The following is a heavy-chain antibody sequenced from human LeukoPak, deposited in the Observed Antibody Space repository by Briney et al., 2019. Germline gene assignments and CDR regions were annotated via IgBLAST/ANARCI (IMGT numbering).Heavy chain of an antibody. CDR2: IKQDGREK. Sequence: QPGGSLRLSCAASGFTFSSYWMSWVRQAPGKGLEWVANIKQDGREKYYVDSVKGRFTISRDNAKNSLYLQMNSLRAEDTAVYYCARERATVLLWFGVQEKRDAFDIWGQGTMVTVSS. D-gene: IGHD3-10*01. CDR3: ARERATVLLWFGVQEKRDAFDI. V-gene: IGHV3-7*01. J-gene: IGHJ3*02. CDR1: GFTFSSYW.